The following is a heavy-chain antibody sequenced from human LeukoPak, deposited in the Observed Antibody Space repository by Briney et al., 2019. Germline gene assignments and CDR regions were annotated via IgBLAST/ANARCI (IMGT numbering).Heavy chain of an antibody. CDR1: GGSFSGYY. J-gene: IGHJ4*02. CDR3: AGGQLGYYDILTGPFDY. CDR2: INHSGST. D-gene: IGHD3-9*01. V-gene: IGHV4-34*01. Sequence: SETLSLTRAVYGGSFSGYYWSWIRQPPGKGLEWIGEINHSGSTNYNPSLKSRVTISVDTSKNQFSLKLSSVTAADTAVYYCAGGQLGYYDILTGPFDYWGQGTLVTASS.